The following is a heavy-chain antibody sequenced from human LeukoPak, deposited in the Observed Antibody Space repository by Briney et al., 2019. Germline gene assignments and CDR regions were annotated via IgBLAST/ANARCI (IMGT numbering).Heavy chain of an antibody. CDR2: INPNSGGT. J-gene: IGHJ4*02. CDR1: GYTFTGYY. D-gene: IGHD5-12*01. V-gene: IGHV1-2*02. CDR3: ARAASNGYEFDY. Sequence: ASVKVSCKASGYTFTGYYMHWVRQAPGQGLEWMGWINPNSGGTNYAQKFQGRVTMTRDTSISTAYMELSRLRSDVTAVYYCARAASNGYEFDYWGQGTLVTVSS.